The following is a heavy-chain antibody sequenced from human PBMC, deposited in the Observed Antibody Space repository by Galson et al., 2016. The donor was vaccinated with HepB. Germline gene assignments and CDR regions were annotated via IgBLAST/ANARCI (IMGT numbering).Heavy chain of an antibody. V-gene: IGHV3-11*03. J-gene: IGHJ2*01. Sequence: SLRLSCAASGFTFSNYYMSWIRQSPGRRLEWVSYISNSGSYTKYADSVKGRFTISRDNAKNSLYLHMNSLRAEDTAVYYCASSNKLRYYYGSEHWYFDLWGRGTLVAVSS. CDR3: ASSNKLRYYYGSEHWYFDL. D-gene: IGHD3-10*01. CDR1: GFTFSNYY. CDR2: ISNSGSYT.